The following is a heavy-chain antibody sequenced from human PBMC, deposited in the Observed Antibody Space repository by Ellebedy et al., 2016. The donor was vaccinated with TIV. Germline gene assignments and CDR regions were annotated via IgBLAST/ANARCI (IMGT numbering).Heavy chain of an antibody. CDR2: IYYSGST. J-gene: IGHJ3*02. V-gene: IGHV4-39*01. CDR1: GGSISSSSYY. Sequence: SETLSLTXTVSGGSISSSSYYWGWIRQPPGKGLEWIGSIYYSGSTYYNPSLKSRVTISVDTSKNQFSLKLSSVTAADTAVYYCARLSITTTYFDIWGQGTMVTVSS. D-gene: IGHD3-3*01. CDR3: ARLSITTTYFDI.